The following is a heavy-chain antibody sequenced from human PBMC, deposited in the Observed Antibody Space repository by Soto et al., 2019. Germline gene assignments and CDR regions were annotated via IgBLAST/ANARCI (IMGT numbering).Heavy chain of an antibody. J-gene: IGHJ4*02. V-gene: IGHV3-21*04. D-gene: IGHD2-8*01. CDR2: ISSSSSYI. CDR3: AKGSYCTNGICYNY. CDR1: GFTFSSYS. Sequence: EVQLVESGGGLVQPGGSLRLSCAASGFTFSSYSMNWVRQAPGKGLEWVSSISSSSSYIYYADSVKGRFTISRDNSKNTLYLQMNSLRAEDTAVYYCAKGSYCTNGICYNYWGQGTLVTVSS.